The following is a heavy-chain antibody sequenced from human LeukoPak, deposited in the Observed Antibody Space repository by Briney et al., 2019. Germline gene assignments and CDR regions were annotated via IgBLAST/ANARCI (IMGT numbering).Heavy chain of an antibody. D-gene: IGHD2-15*01. CDR3: AKLSAVVMVVATVDY. J-gene: IGHJ4*02. CDR1: GFTLTSYA. Sequence: PGGSLRLSCAASGFTLTSYAMTLVRQAPGEGLQWVSAISGSGGSTYYADSVKGRFTISRDNSKNTLYLQMNSLRAEDTAVYYCAKLSAVVMVVATVDYWGQGTLVTVSS. CDR2: ISGSGGST. V-gene: IGHV3-23*01.